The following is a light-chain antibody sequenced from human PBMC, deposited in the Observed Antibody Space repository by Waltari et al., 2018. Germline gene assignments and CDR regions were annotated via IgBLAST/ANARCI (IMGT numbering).Light chain of an antibody. J-gene: IGKJ1*01. Sequence: DIQMTQSPSTLSASVGDRVTITCRASQSIVGWLAWYQQKPGKAPNLLIYMASNLESGVPSRFSGSGSGTEFTLTISSLQPDDFANYYCQQYKSYSRTFGQGTKLEIK. CDR1: QSIVGW. CDR2: MAS. V-gene: IGKV1-5*03. CDR3: QQYKSYSRT.